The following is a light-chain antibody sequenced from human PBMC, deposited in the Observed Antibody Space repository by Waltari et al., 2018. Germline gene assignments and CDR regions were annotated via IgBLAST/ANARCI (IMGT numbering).Light chain of an antibody. CDR1: SSDVGSYKL. J-gene: IGLJ2*01. CDR3: SSYTSSSTVV. V-gene: IGLV2-14*02. CDR2: ADS. Sequence: QSALTQPASVSGSPGQSITISCTGTSSDVGSYKLVSWYQQHPGKAPRLRMFADSNRPSGSSNRFAGAKSGNTASLTISGLQAEDEADYYCSSYTSSSTVVFGGGTKLTVL.